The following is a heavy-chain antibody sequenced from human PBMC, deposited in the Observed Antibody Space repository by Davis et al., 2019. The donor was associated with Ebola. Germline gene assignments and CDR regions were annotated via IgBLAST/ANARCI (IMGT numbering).Heavy chain of an antibody. CDR3: ARATFAYNSGWYADF. CDR1: GGTFSSYA. Sequence: SVKVSCKASGGTFSSYAISWVRQAPGQGLEWMGGIIPIFGTANYAQKFQGRVTITADESTSTAYMELSSLRSDDTAVFYCARATFAYNSGWYADFWGPGSLVTVSS. CDR2: IIPIFGTA. J-gene: IGHJ4*02. V-gene: IGHV1-69*13. D-gene: IGHD6-19*01.